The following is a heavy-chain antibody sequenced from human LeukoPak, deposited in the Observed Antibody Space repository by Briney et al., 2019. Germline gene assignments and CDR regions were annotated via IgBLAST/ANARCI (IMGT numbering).Heavy chain of an antibody. Sequence: GGSLRLSCAVSGFTFSSYGMTGVRQAPGKGLEWVSAFSATDGSAQYAESVKGRFTISRDNSKNSLYLQMNSLRDEDTAVYYCAKARIAAAGTGAFDVWGQGTMVTVSS. V-gene: IGHV3-23*01. CDR1: GFTFSSYG. CDR3: AKARIAAAGTGAFDV. CDR2: FSATDGSA. D-gene: IGHD6-13*01. J-gene: IGHJ3*01.